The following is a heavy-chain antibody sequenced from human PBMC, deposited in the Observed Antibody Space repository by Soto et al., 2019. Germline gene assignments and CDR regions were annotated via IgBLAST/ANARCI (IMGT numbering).Heavy chain of an antibody. D-gene: IGHD4-17*01. Sequence: SETLSLTCTVSGGSISSSSYYWGWIRQPPGKGLEWIGSIYYSGSTYYNPSLKSRVTISVDTSKNQFSLKLSSVTAADTAVYYCASKNDDDYSPHYFDYWGQGTLVTVSS. V-gene: IGHV4-39*01. CDR2: IYYSGST. CDR3: ASKNDDDYSPHYFDY. CDR1: GGSISSSSYY. J-gene: IGHJ4*02.